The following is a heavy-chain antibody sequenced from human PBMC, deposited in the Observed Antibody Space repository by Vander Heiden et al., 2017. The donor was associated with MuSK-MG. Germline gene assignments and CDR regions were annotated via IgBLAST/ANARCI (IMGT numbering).Heavy chain of an antibody. CDR3: ARVSSRWELSESFQH. D-gene: IGHD3-10*01. J-gene: IGHJ1*01. V-gene: IGHV3-30*04. Sequence: QVELVESEGALVHPGKSLSLSCTASGFTFSNYAIHWVRQAPGKGLEWVAAISYDATHQYYVDSVKGRFTISRDNSRNTVYLQMSSLRADDTAVYYCARVSSRWELSESFQHWGQGTLVTVSS. CDR2: ISYDATHQ. CDR1: GFTFSNYA.